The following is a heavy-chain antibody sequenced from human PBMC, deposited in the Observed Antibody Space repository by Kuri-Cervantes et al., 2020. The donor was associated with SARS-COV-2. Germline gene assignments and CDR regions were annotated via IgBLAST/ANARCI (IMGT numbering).Heavy chain of an antibody. J-gene: IGHJ4*02. V-gene: IGHV3-33*08. Sequence: GESLKISCAASGFTSSNYGVHWVRQAPGKGLEWVAVIWYDGSNKYYADSVKGRFTISRDTSKNTVHLQMNSLRVEDTAVYYCARDVGHCTNDVCQSRDFDYWGQGTLVTVSS. D-gene: IGHD2-8*01. CDR1: GFTSSNYG. CDR2: IWYDGSNK. CDR3: ARDVGHCTNDVCQSRDFDY.